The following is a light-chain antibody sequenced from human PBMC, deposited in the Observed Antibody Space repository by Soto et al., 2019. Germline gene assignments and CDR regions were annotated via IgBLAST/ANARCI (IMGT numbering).Light chain of an antibody. CDR1: ESLTNNY. Sequence: EIVLTQSPGTLSLSPVERATLSCRASESLTNNYFAWYQQKPGRALGLLIDVASTMATGIRDRFSGSGSGTDFTLTISRLGTEDVAVYSCQQYEAVVTFGQGTKVESK. CDR2: VAS. CDR3: QQYEAVVT. J-gene: IGKJ1*01. V-gene: IGKV3-20*01.